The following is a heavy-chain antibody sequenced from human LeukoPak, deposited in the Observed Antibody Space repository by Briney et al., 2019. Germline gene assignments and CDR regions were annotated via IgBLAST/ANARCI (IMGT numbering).Heavy chain of an antibody. CDR2: ISYDGSNK. V-gene: IGHV3-30*03. J-gene: IGHJ4*02. D-gene: IGHD4/OR15-4a*01. CDR1: GFTFSSYG. Sequence: GGSLRLSCAASGFTFSSYGMHWVRQAPGKGLEWVAVISYDGSNKYHADSVKGRFTISRDNSKNTLYLQMNSLRAEDTAVYYCARDDSGRGDYFDYWGQGTLVTVSS. CDR3: ARDDSGRGDYFDY.